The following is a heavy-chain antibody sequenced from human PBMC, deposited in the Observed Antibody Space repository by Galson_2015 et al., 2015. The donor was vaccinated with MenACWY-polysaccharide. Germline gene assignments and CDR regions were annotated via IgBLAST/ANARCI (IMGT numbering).Heavy chain of an antibody. J-gene: IGHJ4*02. D-gene: IGHD3-10*01. CDR2: IKQDGSEK. Sequence: SLRLSCAASGFTFSNFWMSWVRQAPGKELEWVASIKQDGSEKYLVDSVEGRFTIPRDNAENSLFLQMNSLRAEDTAVYYCARERWVRGVLFDQWGQGTLVTVSS. CDR3: ARERWVRGVLFDQ. CDR1: GFTFSNFW. V-gene: IGHV3-7*01.